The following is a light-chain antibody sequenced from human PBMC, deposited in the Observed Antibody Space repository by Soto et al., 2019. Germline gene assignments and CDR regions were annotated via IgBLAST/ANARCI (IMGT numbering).Light chain of an antibody. J-gene: IGKJ4*01. CDR1: QGIRDF. CDR2: AAS. V-gene: IGKV1-9*01. Sequence: DIQLTQSPSFLSASVGDRVTITCRASQGIRDFLAWYQQKPGKAPKLLIYAASTLQTGVSTRFSGIASGTEFTLIISNLQPADFATYYCQQFNVYPLTFGGGTKVEIK. CDR3: QQFNVYPLT.